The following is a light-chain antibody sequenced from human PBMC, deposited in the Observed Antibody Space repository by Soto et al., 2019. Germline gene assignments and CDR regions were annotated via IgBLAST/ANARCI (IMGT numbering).Light chain of an antibody. V-gene: IGLV2-14*01. CDR3: SSYTSSSKVV. Sequence: QSVLTQPASVSGSPGQSITISCTGTSSDVGGYDYVSWYQQHPGKVPRLMIYDVTNRPSGVSNRFSGSKSGNTASLTISGLQAEDEADYYCSSYTSSSKVVLGGGTKLTVL. CDR2: DVT. CDR1: SSDVGGYDY. J-gene: IGLJ2*01.